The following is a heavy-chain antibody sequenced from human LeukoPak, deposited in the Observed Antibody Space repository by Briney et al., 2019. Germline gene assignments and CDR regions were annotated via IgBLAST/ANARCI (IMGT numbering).Heavy chain of an antibody. CDR2: IYYSGST. D-gene: IGHD3-16*01. CDR3: ARAHMITSYYYYYYMDV. CDR1: SASISSSPYF. Sequence: SETLSLTCTVSSASISSSPYFWAWIRQPPGKGLEWIGSIYYSGSTYYNPSLKSRVTISVDTSKNQFSLKLSSVTAADTAVYYCARAHMITSYYYYYYMDVWGKGTTVTVSS. V-gene: IGHV4-39*07. J-gene: IGHJ6*03.